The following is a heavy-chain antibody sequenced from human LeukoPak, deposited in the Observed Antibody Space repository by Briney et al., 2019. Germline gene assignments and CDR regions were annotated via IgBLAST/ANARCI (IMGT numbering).Heavy chain of an antibody. D-gene: IGHD1-1*01. Sequence: GGSLRLSCAASGFTFSSFDMHWVLQPTGQGLEWVSTIGTASDTYYPGSVEGRFTLSRDNAKNSLYLQMNSLTAGDTAVYYCARGPPRGKYYYMDVWGKGTTVTVSS. V-gene: IGHV3-13*01. CDR1: GFTFSSFD. J-gene: IGHJ6*03. CDR3: ARGPPRGKYYYMDV. CDR2: IGTASDT.